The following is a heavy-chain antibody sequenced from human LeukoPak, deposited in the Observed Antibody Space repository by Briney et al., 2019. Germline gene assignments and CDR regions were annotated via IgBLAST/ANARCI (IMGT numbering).Heavy chain of an antibody. CDR2: VGHTGST. J-gene: IGHJ6*03. Sequence: KPSETLSLTCSVSDDSITMYYWTWIRQPPGKGLEWIGYVGHTGSTNFNPSLNGPVSISRDTTKNLFSLRLRSVTAADTAVYFCARGRVSSSTWYSTYYYYFYMDVWGKGTTVTVSS. CDR3: ARGRVSSSTWYSTYYYYFYMDV. V-gene: IGHV4-59*01. D-gene: IGHD1-1*01. CDR1: DDSITMYY.